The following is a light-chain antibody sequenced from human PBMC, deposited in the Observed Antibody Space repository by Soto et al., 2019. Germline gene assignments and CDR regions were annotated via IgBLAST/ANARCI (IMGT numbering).Light chain of an antibody. J-gene: IGKJ2*03. CDR1: QDISTS. V-gene: IGKV1-9*01. CDR3: QHLRTYPFS. CDR2: PAS. Sequence: DIQLTQSPSFLSASVGDRVTVSCRASQDISTSLAWFQQKAGKVPQLLVYPASTLQDGVPSRLSGSRSGTYCTLAINSLQAEDCATYYCQHLRTYPFSFGPGTKLDIK.